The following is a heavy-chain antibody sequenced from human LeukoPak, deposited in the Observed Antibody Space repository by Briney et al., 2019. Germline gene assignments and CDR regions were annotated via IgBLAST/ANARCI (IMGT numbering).Heavy chain of an antibody. J-gene: IGHJ6*03. V-gene: IGHV1-69*04. CDR3: ARVMVTADYYYYMDV. CDR1: GGTFSSYA. Sequence: ASVKVSCKASGGTFSSYAISWVRQAPGQGLEWMGRIIPILGIANYAQKFQGRVTITADKSTSTAYMELSSLRSDDTAVYYCARVMVTADYYYYMDVWGKGTTVTVSS. CDR2: IIPILGIA. D-gene: IGHD4-23*01.